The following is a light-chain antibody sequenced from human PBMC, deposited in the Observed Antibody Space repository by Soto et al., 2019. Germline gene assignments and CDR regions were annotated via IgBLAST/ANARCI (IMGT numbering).Light chain of an antibody. V-gene: IGLV1-51*01. CDR1: NSNIGANY. J-gene: IGLJ1*01. Sequence: VLTQPPSVSAAPGQKVTIACSGRNSNIGANYVSWYQQFPGTAPKLLIYDNAKRPAGIPDRFSGSKSGTSATLDITGLQTGDEADYYCATWDSGLIAYVFASGTKVTVL. CDR2: DNA. CDR3: ATWDSGLIAYV.